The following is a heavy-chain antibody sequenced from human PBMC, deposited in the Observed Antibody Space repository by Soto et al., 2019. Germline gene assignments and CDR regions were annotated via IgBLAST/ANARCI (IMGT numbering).Heavy chain of an antibody. J-gene: IGHJ5*02. CDR3: ARHYYDSSGYPSWFDP. D-gene: IGHD3-22*01. CDR1: GGSISSGGYS. V-gene: IGHV4-30-2*01. CDR2: IYHSGST. Sequence: SETLSLTCAVSGGSISSGGYSWSWIRQPPGKGLEWIGYIYHSGSTYYNPSLKSRVTISVDRSKNQFSLKLSSVTAADTAVYYCARHYYDSSGYPSWFDPWGQGTLVTVS.